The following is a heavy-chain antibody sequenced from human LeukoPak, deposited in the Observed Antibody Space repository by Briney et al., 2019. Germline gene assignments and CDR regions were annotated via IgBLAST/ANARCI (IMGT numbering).Heavy chain of an antibody. Sequence: ASVKVSCKASGYTFTGYYMHWVRQAPGQGLEWMGWINPSSGGTNYAQKFQGRVTMTRDTSISTAYMELSRLRSDDTAVYYCATNLHSGWYDYWGQGTLVTVSS. D-gene: IGHD6-19*01. V-gene: IGHV1-2*02. CDR2: INPSSGGT. CDR3: ATNLHSGWYDY. CDR1: GYTFTGYY. J-gene: IGHJ4*02.